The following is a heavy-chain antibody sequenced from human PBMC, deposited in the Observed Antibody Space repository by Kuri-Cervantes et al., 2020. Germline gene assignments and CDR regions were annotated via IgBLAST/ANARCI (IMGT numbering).Heavy chain of an antibody. CDR2: IYYSGST. J-gene: IGHJ4*02. D-gene: IGHD2-15*01. V-gene: IGHV4-4*02. Sequence: SETLSLTCAVSGGSISSSNWWSWVRQPPGKGLEWIGSIYYSGSTYCNPSLKSRVTISVDTSKNQFSLKLSSVTAADTAVYYCARLLKGYYYFGYWGQGTLVTVSS. CDR1: GGSISSSNW. CDR3: ARLLKGYYYFGY.